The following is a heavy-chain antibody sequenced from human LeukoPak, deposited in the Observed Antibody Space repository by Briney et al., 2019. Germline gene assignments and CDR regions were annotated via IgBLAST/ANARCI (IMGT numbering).Heavy chain of an antibody. CDR2: ISAGGAGT. CDR1: EFTFSSYT. J-gene: IGHJ4*02. D-gene: IGHD1-26*01. Sequence: GGSLRLSCAASEFTFSSYTMSWVRQAPGKGLEWVSAISAGGAGTYYADSVKGRFTISRDNAKHSLYLQMNSLRAEHTAVYYCARDSGSYYFDYWGQGTLVTVSS. V-gene: IGHV3-23*01. CDR3: ARDSGSYYFDY.